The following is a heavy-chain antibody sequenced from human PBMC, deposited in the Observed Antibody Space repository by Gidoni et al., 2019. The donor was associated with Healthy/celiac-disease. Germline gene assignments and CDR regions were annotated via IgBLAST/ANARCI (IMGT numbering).Heavy chain of an antibody. Sequence: EVQLLESGGALVQPGGSLSLSCASSGFTFSRSAMSWARQAPGKRLEWVSAISGSGFSTYYADSVKGRFTISRDNSKNTLYLQMNSLRAEDTAVYYCAKDMRGYSGYDLGYLDYWGQGTLVTVSS. CDR2: ISGSGFST. J-gene: IGHJ4*02. CDR1: GFTFSRSA. CDR3: AKDMRGYSGYDLGYLDY. V-gene: IGHV3-23*01. D-gene: IGHD5-12*01.